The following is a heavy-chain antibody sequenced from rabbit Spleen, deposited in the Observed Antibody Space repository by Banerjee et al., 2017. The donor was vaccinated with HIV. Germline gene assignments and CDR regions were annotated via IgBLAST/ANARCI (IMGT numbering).Heavy chain of an antibody. CDR3: ARGFASSSGYYLNL. D-gene: IGHD1-1*01. CDR2: IYTGFGIR. CDR1: GIDFSSSG. J-gene: IGHJ4*01. Sequence: ELVESGGGLVQPGESLKLSCKASGIDFSSSGISWVRQAPGKGPEWIAYIYTGFGIRNYSNSVKGRFTISSDNAQNTVFLQMTSLTASDTATYFCARGFASSSGYYLNLWGQGTLVTVS. V-gene: IGHV1S47*01.